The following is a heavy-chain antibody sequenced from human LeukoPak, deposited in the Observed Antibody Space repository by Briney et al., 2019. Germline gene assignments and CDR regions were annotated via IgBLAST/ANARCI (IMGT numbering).Heavy chain of an antibody. J-gene: IGHJ3*02. V-gene: IGHV3-66*02. D-gene: IGHD2-15*01. CDR2: IYSGGST. CDR1: GFTVSSNY. Sequence: PGGSLRLSCAASGFTVSSNYMSWLRQAPGKGLEWVSVIYSGGSTYYADSVKGRFTISRDNSKNTLYPQMNSLRAEDTAVYYCASRYCSGGSCYDDAFDIWGQGTMVTVSS. CDR3: ASRYCSGGSCYDDAFDI.